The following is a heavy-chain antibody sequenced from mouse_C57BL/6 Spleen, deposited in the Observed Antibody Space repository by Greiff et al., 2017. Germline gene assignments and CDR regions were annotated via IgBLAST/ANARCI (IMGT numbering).Heavy chain of an antibody. CDR3: AREVVGRYFDY. J-gene: IGHJ2*01. V-gene: IGHV1-59*01. Sequence: QVQLQQPGAELVRPGTSVKLSCKASGYTFTSYWMHWVKQRPGQGLEWIGVIDPSDSYTNYNQKFKGKATLTVDTSSSTAYMQLSSLTSEDSAVYDCAREVVGRYFDYWGQGTTLTVSS. CDR1: GYTFTSYW. D-gene: IGHD1-1*02. CDR2: IDPSDSYT.